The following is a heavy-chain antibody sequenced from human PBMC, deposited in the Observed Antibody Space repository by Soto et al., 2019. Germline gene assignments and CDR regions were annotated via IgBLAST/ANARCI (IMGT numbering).Heavy chain of an antibody. CDR3: AKVPQKQTTGGY. J-gene: IGHJ4*02. V-gene: IGHV3-23*01. D-gene: IGHD4-17*01. Sequence: AGGSLRLSCAASGFTFSSYAMSWVRQAPGKGLEWVSAISGSGGSTYYADSVKGRFTISRDNSKNTLYLQMNSLRAEDTAVYYCAKVPQKQTTGGYWGQGTLVTVSS. CDR1: GFTFSSYA. CDR2: ISGSGGST.